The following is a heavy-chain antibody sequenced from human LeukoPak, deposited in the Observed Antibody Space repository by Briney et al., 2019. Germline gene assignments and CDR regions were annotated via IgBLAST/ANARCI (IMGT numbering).Heavy chain of an antibody. CDR1: GYTFTSFG. D-gene: IGHD3-22*01. CDR3: ARFPDSSDYYFDY. Sequence: ASVKVSCKASGYTFTSFGISWVRQAPGQGLEWMGWISVYNGYTNINYAQKFQGRVTLTTDTSTSTAHMELRSLRSDDTAVYYCARFPDSSDYYFDYWGQGTLVTVSS. CDR2: ISVYNGYTNI. J-gene: IGHJ4*02. V-gene: IGHV1-18*01.